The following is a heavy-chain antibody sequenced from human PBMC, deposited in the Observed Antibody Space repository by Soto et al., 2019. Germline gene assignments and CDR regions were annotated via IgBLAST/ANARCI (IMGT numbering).Heavy chain of an antibody. D-gene: IGHD7-27*01. J-gene: IGHJ6*02. CDR1: GFTFSSYG. CDR3: AKDRNWGSSGYYYYGMDV. CDR2: ISYDGSNK. Sequence: GGSLRLCCAASGFTFSSYGMHWVRQAPGKGLEWVAVISYDGSNKYYADSVKGRFTISRDNSKNTLYLQMNSLRAEDTAVYYCAKDRNWGSSGYYYYGMDVWGQGTTVTVSS. V-gene: IGHV3-30*18.